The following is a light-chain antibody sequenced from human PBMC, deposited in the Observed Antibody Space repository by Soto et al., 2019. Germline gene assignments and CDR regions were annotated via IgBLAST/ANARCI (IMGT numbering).Light chain of an antibody. Sequence: QSVLTQPASVSGSPGQSITISCTGASSDVGGYNYVSWYQQHPDKAPKLMIFEVSDRPSGVSNRFSGSKSGNTASLTISGLQDEEDADYYCSSFTISSTLEVFGGGTKLTVL. CDR3: SSFTISSTLEV. CDR1: SSDVGGYNY. CDR2: EVS. J-gene: IGLJ3*02. V-gene: IGLV2-14*01.